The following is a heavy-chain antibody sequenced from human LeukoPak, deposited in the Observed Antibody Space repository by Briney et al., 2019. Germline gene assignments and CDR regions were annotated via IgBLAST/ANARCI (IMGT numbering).Heavy chain of an antibody. CDR1: GGSISSSSYY. Sequence: SETLSLTCTVSGGSISSSSYYWGWIRQPPGKGLEWIGSIYYSGSTYYNPSLKSRVTISVDTSKNQFSLKLSPVTAADTAVYYCARRYRRGMVLDYWGQGTLVTVSS. J-gene: IGHJ4*02. CDR3: ARRYRRGMVLDY. V-gene: IGHV4-39*01. CDR2: IYYSGST. D-gene: IGHD3-10*01.